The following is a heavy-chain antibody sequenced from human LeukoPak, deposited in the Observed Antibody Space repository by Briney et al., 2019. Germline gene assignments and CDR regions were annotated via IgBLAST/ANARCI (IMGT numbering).Heavy chain of an antibody. V-gene: IGHV1-46*01. D-gene: IGHD2-2*02. Sequence: ASVKVSCKASGYTFTSYYMHWVRQAPGQGLEWMGIINPSGGSTSYAQKFQGRVTMTRDTSTSTVYMELSSLRSEDTAVYYCARDPQPGYCSSTSCYNGGGDYWGQGTLVTVSS. CDR1: GYTFTSYY. CDR2: INPSGGST. J-gene: IGHJ4*02. CDR3: ARDPQPGYCSSTSCYNGGGDY.